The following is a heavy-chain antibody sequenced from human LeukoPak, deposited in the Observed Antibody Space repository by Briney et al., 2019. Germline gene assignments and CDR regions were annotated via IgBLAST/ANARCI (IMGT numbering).Heavy chain of an antibody. Sequence: GGSLRLSCAASGFTFSSYWMSWVRQAPGKGLEWVANIKQDGSEKYYVDSVKGRFTISRDNAKNSLYLQMNSLRAEDTAVYYCARGSAGLLGSDAFDIWGQGTMVTVSS. D-gene: IGHD3-22*01. CDR3: ARGSAGLLGSDAFDI. CDR1: GFTFSSYW. CDR2: IKQDGSEK. V-gene: IGHV3-7*01. J-gene: IGHJ3*02.